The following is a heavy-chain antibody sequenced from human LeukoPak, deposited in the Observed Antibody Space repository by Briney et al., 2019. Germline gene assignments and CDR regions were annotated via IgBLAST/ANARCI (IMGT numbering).Heavy chain of an antibody. D-gene: IGHD5-24*01. J-gene: IGHJ4*02. CDR2: IYYSGST. V-gene: IGHV4-59*01. CDR1: GGSISSYY. CDR3: ARDNVGGYNFDY. Sequence: PSETLSLTCTVSGGSISSYYWSWIRQPPGKGLEWIGYIYYSGSTNYNPSLKSRVTISVDTSKNQFPLKLSSVTAADTAVYYCARDNVGGYNFDYWGQGTLVTVSS.